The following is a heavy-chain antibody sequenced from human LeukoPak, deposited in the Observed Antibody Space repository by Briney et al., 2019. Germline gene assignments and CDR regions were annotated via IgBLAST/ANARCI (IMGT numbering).Heavy chain of an antibody. CDR1: GYTFTSYY. D-gene: IGHD5-18*01. CDR3: ATRGDVYSYEGTFDY. V-gene: IGHV1-46*01. J-gene: IGHJ4*02. Sequence: ASVKVSCKASGYTFTSYYMHWVRQAPGQGLEWMGIINPSGGSTSYAQKFQGRVTMTRDTSTSTVYMELSSLRSEDTAVYYCATRGDVYSYEGTFDYWGQGTPVTVSS. CDR2: INPSGGST.